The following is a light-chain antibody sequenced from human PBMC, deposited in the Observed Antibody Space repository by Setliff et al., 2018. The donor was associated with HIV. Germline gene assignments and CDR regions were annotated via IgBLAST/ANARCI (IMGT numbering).Light chain of an antibody. CDR2: DVT. V-gene: IGLV2-11*01. CDR3: CSYAGTYTYL. J-gene: IGLJ1*01. CDR1: SSDIGAYNY. Sequence: LAQPRSVSGSPGQSVTFSCTGSSSDIGAYNYVSWYQQHPGKAPKLIVYDVTKRPSGVPDRFSGSKSGDTASLTISGLQSEDEADYYCCSYAGTYTYLFGTGTKVTVL.